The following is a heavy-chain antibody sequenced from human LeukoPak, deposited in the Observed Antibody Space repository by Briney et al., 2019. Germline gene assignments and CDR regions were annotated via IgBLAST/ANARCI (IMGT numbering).Heavy chain of an antibody. V-gene: IGHV4-59*12. CDR3: ARDIYCSSTSCYQYYYYYMDV. D-gene: IGHD2-2*01. CDR1: GGSISSYY. J-gene: IGHJ6*03. CDR2: IYYSGST. Sequence: SETLSLTCTVSGGSISSYYWSWIRQPPGKGLEWIGYIYYSGSTNYNPSLKSRVTISVDTSKNQFSLKLSSVTAADTAVYYCARDIYCSSTSCYQYYYYYMDVWGKGTTVTVSS.